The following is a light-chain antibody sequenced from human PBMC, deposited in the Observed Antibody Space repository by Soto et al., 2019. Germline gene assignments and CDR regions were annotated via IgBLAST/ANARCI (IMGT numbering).Light chain of an antibody. Sequence: DIVLTQSPCTLSLSPWERAYLSCMASQSVSSSYLAWYQQKPGQAPRLLIYGASNRATGIPARFSGSGFGTEFTLTISSLQPEDFAVYYCEQYNNWCSITFSQGTRLEIK. J-gene: IGKJ5*01. V-gene: IGKV3-20*01. CDR3: EQYNNWCSIT. CDR2: GAS. CDR1: QSVSSSY.